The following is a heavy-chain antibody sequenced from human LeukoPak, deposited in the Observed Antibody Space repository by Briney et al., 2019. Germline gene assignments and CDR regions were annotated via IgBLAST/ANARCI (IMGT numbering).Heavy chain of an antibody. V-gene: IGHV4-4*09. Sequence: PSETLSLTCTVSRGSISGSIRSYYWSWLRQPPGKGLEWIGYISSSGSVNANPPLRSRVTISVDTSKNQFFLNLSSVSSANTAVYYWARIPLGYSGAYYFDYWGQGTLVTVSP. CDR2: ISSSGSV. CDR3: ARIPLGYSGAYYFDY. J-gene: IGHJ4*02. CDR1: RGSISGSIRSYY. D-gene: IGHD5-12*01.